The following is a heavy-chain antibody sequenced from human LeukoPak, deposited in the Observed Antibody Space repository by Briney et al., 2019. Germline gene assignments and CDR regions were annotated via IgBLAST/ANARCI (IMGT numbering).Heavy chain of an antibody. V-gene: IGHV1-18*04. J-gene: IGHJ4*02. CDR3: ARGPGSPSGDNYGRPLDY. CDR1: GYTFTSYG. Sequence: ASVKVSCKASGYTFTSYGIGWVRQAPGQGLEWMGWISAYNGNTNYAQNLQDRVFMNTDTSTSTAYMELRSLRSDDTAVYYCARGPGSPSGDNYGRPLDYWGQGTLVTVSS. CDR2: ISAYNGNT. D-gene: IGHD5-18*01.